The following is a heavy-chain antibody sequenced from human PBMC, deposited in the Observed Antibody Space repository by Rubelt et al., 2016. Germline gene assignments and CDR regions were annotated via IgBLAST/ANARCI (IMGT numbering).Heavy chain of an antibody. CDR1: GFSLSTNGVG. D-gene: IGHD3-10*01. V-gene: IGHV2-5*02. CDR2: IYYDNDK. J-gene: IGHJ5*02. CDR3: AHRSVQYLDNSGRTWAWFDP. Sequence: QITLKESGPTLVKPTQTLTLTCTFSGFSLSTNGVGVGWVRQPPGKALEWLAVIYYDNDKRYSPSLKTRLTITKDTSKNQVVLTINKMDPVEKATGYCAHRSVQYLDNSGRTWAWFDPWGQGTLVTVSS.